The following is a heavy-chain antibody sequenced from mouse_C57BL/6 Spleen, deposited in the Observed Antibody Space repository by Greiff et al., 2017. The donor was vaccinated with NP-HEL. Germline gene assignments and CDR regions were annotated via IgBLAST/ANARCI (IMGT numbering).Heavy chain of an antibody. D-gene: IGHD1-1*01. J-gene: IGHJ2*01. V-gene: IGHV1-81*01. CDR2: IYPRSGNT. CDR1: GYTFTSYG. Sequence: QVQLQQSGAELARPGASVKLSCKASGYTFTSYGISWVKQRTGQGLEWIGEIYPRSGNTYYNEKFKGKATLTADKSSSTAYMELRSLTSEDSAVYFCARSKDISITTVVDYFDYWGQGTTLTVSS. CDR3: ARSKDISITTVVDYFDY.